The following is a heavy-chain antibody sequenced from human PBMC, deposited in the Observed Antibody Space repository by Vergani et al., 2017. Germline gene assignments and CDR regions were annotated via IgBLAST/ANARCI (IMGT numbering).Heavy chain of an antibody. Sequence: QVQLVQSGAEVKKPGASVKVSCKASGYTFTSYYMHWVRQAPGQGLEWMGIINPSGGSTSYAQKFQGRVTMTRDTSTSTVYMERSSLRSEDTAVYYCAMSHVSYCSSTSCYPETYFDYWGQGTLVTVSS. CDR1: GYTFTSYY. J-gene: IGHJ4*02. CDR2: INPSGGST. D-gene: IGHD2-2*01. CDR3: AMSHVSYCSSTSCYPETYFDY. V-gene: IGHV1-46*01.